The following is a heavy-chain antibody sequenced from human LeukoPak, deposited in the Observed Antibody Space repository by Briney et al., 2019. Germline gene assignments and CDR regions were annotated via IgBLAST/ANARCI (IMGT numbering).Heavy chain of an antibody. CDR2: INHSGST. CDR1: GGSFSGYY. V-gene: IGHV4-34*01. CDR3: ARGVTMKNPYYFDY. J-gene: IGHJ4*02. D-gene: IGHD3-22*01. Sequence: SETLSLTCAVYGGSFSGYYWSWIRQPPGKGLEWIGEINHSGSTNYNPSLKSRVTISVDTSKNQFSLKLSSVTAADTAVYYCARGVTMKNPYYFDYWGQGTLVTVSS.